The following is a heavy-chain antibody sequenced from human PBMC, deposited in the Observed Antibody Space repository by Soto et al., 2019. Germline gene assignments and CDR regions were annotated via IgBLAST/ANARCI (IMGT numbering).Heavy chain of an antibody. D-gene: IGHD2-2*01. V-gene: IGHV4-30-2*01. CDR3: ARVERTLSTPFAYGMDL. J-gene: IGHJ6*02. CDR1: GGSINSGGYS. CDR2: IYHTGNT. Sequence: QLQLQESGSGLVKPSQTLSLTCTVSGGSINSGGYSWIWIRQPPGKGLEWIGYIYHTGNTFYNPSLQSRVTISVDQSKNQFSLRLGSVTAADTAMYYCARVERTLSTPFAYGMDLWGQGTTVTVSS.